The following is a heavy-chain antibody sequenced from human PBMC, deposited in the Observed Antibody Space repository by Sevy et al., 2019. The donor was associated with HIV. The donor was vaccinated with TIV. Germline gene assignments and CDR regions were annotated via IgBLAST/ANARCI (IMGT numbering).Heavy chain of an antibody. Sequence: ASVKVSCKASGGTSSSYAISWVRRAPGQGLEWMGGIIPIFGTANYAQKCQGRVTITADESTSTAYMELSSLRSEDTAVYYCARDPSNNNWFDPWGQGTLVTVSS. CDR3: ARDPSNNNWFDP. CDR1: GGTSSSYA. CDR2: IIPIFGTA. J-gene: IGHJ5*02. V-gene: IGHV1-69*13. D-gene: IGHD4-4*01.